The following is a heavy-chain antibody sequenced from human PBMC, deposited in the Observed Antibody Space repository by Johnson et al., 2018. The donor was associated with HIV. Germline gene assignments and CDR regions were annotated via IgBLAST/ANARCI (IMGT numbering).Heavy chain of an antibody. J-gene: IGHJ3*02. CDR1: GFTFSSYA. CDR3: ALSYSLDAFDI. V-gene: IGHV3-30*04. CDR2: MSYDGSNK. Sequence: VQLVESGGGVVQPGRSLRLSCAASGFTFSSYAMHWVRQAPGKGLEWVAVMSYDGSNKYYADSVKGRFTISRDNAKNSLYLQMNSLKTEDTAVYYCALSYSLDAFDIWGQGTMVTVSS. D-gene: IGHD2-21*01.